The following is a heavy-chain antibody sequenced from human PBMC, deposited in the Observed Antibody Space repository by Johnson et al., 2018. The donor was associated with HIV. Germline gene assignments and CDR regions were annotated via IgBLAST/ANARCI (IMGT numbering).Heavy chain of an antibody. J-gene: IGHJ3*02. CDR2: IQYDGTNK. CDR1: GFTFSSYG. Sequence: QVQLVESGGGVVQPGGSLRLSCAASGFTFSSYGMHWVRQVPGNGLEWVTFIQYDGTNKYYADSVKGRFTISRDNFKNTLYLQMNSLRAEDTAVYYCAKCPSVSTCDAFDIWGQGTMVTVSS. V-gene: IGHV3-30*02. CDR3: AKCPSVSTCDAFDI. D-gene: IGHD6-13*01.